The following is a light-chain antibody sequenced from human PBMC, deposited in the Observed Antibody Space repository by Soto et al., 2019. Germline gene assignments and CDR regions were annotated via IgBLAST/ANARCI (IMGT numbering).Light chain of an antibody. CDR3: SSYTGSSTLLV. V-gene: IGLV2-14*01. Sequence: QSVLTQPASVSGSPGQSITISCTGTSSDVGGYDYVSWYQQHPGKAPKLVIYEVSNRPSGVSHRFSGSKSGNRASLTISGLQAEDEADYYCSSYTGSSTLLVFGGGTQLTVL. CDR2: EVS. CDR1: SSDVGGYDY. J-gene: IGLJ3*02.